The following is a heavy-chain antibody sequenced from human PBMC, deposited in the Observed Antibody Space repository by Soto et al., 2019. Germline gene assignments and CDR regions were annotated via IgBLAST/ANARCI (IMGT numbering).Heavy chain of an antibody. D-gene: IGHD3-3*01. J-gene: IGHJ4*02. CDR3: TRGHRTWDGFYIDS. Sequence: EVQLVESGGGLVQPGGSLRLSCAASGFTFSRYDIHWVRQTTGRRLEWVSAIGTASNTDYAASVRGRFTISRENDKNSSYLQMNNLRAEDTAVYYCTRGHRTWDGFYIDSWGQGTLVTVSS. CDR2: IGTASNT. CDR1: GFTFSRYD. V-gene: IGHV3-13*01.